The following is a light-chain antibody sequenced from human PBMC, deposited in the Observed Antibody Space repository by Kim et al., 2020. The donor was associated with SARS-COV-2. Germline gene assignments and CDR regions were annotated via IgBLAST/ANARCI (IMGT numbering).Light chain of an antibody. V-gene: IGKV1-9*01. CDR1: QDIRNH. J-gene: IGKJ4*01. Sequence: ASVGNRVTITCRSSQDIRNHLAWYQQETGKAPKLLIYGASTLQSGVPSRFSGSGSATEFTLTVSSLQPEDFATYYCQHSNSYPITFGGGAKVDIK. CDR2: GAS. CDR3: QHSNSYPIT.